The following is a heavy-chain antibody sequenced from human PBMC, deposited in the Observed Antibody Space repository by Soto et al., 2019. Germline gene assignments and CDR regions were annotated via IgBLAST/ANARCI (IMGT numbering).Heavy chain of an antibody. CDR1: GFTFSSYA. J-gene: IGHJ5*02. D-gene: IGHD4-17*01. V-gene: IGHV3-23*01. CDR3: AKDAVSGDGVWLLDS. Sequence: LRLSCAASGFTFSSYAMSWVRQAPGRGLEWVSSLLRSGSSTYYADSVKGRFTISSDISANSLYLQMDSLRAEDTAVYYCAKDAVSGDGVWLLDSWGQGTVVTVSS. CDR2: LLRSGSST.